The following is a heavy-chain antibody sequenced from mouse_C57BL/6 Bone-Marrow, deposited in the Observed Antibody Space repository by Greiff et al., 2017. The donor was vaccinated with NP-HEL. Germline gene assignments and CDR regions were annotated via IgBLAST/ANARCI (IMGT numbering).Heavy chain of an antibody. J-gene: IGHJ4*01. CDR3: ARRPSLGNAMDD. CDR2: IDPSDSET. CDR1: GYTFTSYW. V-gene: IGHV1-52*01. D-gene: IGHD6-5*01. Sequence: QVQLQQPGAELVRPGSSVKLSCKASGYTFTSYWMHWVQQRPIQGLEWIGNIDPSDSETHYNQKFKDKATLTVDKSSSTAYMQLSSLTSEDSAVYYCARRPSLGNAMDDWGQGTSVTVSS.